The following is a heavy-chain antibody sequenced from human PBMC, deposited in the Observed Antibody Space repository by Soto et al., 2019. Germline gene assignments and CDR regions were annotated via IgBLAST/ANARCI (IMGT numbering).Heavy chain of an antibody. J-gene: IGHJ4*02. CDR1: GYTFSSNG. V-gene: IGHV1-18*01. D-gene: IGHD5-18*01. Sequence: ASVKVSCKTSGYTFSSNGIVWVRQAPGQGLEWMGWISTYNVDTKYADKFQGRLTMSSDTSTTTAFMELRRLRSDDTAVYYCVRGGFAYGYLDYWGQGTLVTVSS. CDR3: VRGGFAYGYLDY. CDR2: ISTYNVDT.